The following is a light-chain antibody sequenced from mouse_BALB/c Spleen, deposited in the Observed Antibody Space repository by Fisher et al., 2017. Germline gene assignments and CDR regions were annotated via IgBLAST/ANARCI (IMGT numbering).Light chain of an antibody. CDR2: STS. J-gene: IGKJ2*01. CDR3: QQWSSNPPMYT. CDR1: SSVSSSY. V-gene: IGKV4-79*01. Sequence: IVLTQSTALMSASPGEKVTMTCTASSSVSSSYLHWYQQKPGSSPKLWIYSTSNLASGVPARFSGSGSGTSYSLTISSMEAEDAATYYCQQWSSNPPMYTFGGGTKLEIK.